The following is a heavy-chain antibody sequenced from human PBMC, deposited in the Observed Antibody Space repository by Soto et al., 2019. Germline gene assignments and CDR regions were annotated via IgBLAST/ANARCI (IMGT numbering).Heavy chain of an antibody. CDR2: IYHSGST. Sequence: QVQLQESGPGLVKPSGTLSLTCAVSSGSISSSNWWSWVRQPPGKGLEWIGEIYHSGSTNYNPSLKSRVTISVDKSKNQVSLKLSSVTAADTAVYYCARAPGGDYDPYYFDYWGQGTLVTVSS. D-gene: IGHD4-17*01. J-gene: IGHJ4*02. CDR1: SGSISSSNW. V-gene: IGHV4-4*02. CDR3: ARAPGGDYDPYYFDY.